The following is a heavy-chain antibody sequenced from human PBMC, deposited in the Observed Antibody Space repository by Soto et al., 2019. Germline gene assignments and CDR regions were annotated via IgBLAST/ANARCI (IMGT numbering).Heavy chain of an antibody. CDR1: GYTFTNYA. Sequence: ASVKVTCKASGYTFTNYAIHWVRQAPGQRLEWMGWINAGNGKTKYSQKFRGRVTITRDTSASTAYMELNSLRSEDTAVYYCAGLLSTHYYYGMDVWGQGTTVTVSS. J-gene: IGHJ6*02. V-gene: IGHV1-3*01. CDR3: AGLLSTHYYYGMDV. D-gene: IGHD6-13*01. CDR2: INAGNGKT.